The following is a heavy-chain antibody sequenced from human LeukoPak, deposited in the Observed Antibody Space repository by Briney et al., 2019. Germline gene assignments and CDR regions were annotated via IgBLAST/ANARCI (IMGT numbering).Heavy chain of an antibody. J-gene: IGHJ4*02. CDR1: AFASTAHG. Sequence: GGSLRLSCAASAFASTAHGIAWVRQSPGKGLEWVSTISGDRTNTHYADSVRGRFTISSDNSKKTVYLQMNSLTVEDTALYFCAYDAGPKGNPFFDFWGQGTLVTVSS. V-gene: IGHV3-23*01. CDR3: AYDAGPKGNPFFDF. CDR2: ISGDRTNT.